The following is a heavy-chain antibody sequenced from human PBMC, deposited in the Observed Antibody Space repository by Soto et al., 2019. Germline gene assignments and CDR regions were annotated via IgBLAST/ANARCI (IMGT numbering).Heavy chain of an antibody. CDR2: VSATGTT. V-gene: IGHV4-4*07. D-gene: IGHD3-22*01. CDR1: GGSISHYY. Sequence: LSLTCTVSGGSISHYYWSWIRQPAGKGLEWIGRVSATGTTNYNPSLKSRVTMSVDTSKNQFSLKMTSVTAADTAVYYCARDPHYYDSSSYFVWGQGTLVTVSS. CDR3: ARDPHYYDSSSYFV. J-gene: IGHJ4*02.